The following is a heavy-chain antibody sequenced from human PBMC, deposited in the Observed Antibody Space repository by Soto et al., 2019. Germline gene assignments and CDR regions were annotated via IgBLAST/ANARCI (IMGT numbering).Heavy chain of an antibody. V-gene: IGHV1-46*01. J-gene: IGHJ4*02. Sequence: QVQLVQSGPQAPKPGASVKLSCKASGYSLTWYYIHWVRQAPGQGLEWMGIIDPSDGSTTYAQRFQGRVSMTRDASTSTVYMELRSLTSDDTAVYYCARKYYFDYWGQGTLVTVSS. CDR1: GYSLTWYY. CDR3: ARKYYFDY. CDR2: IDPSDGST.